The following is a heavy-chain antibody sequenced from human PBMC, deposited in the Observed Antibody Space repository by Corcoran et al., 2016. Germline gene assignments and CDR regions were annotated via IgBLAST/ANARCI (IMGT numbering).Heavy chain of an antibody. CDR2: IYYSGST. J-gene: IGHJ2*01. D-gene: IGHD3-22*01. CDR1: GGSISSYY. V-gene: IGHV4-59*01. Sequence: QVQLQESGPGLVKPSETLSLTCTVSGGSISSYYWGWIRQPPGKGLEWIGYIYYSGSTNYNPSLKSRVTISVDTSKNQFSLKLSSVTAADTAVYYCGRPRGGYYGSSGPKNRDWYFDLWGRGTLVTVSS. CDR3: GRPRGGYYGSSGPKNRDWYFDL.